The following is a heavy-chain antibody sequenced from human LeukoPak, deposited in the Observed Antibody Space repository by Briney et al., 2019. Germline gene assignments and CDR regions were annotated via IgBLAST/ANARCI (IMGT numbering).Heavy chain of an antibody. CDR1: GFTFSSYD. J-gene: IGHJ4*02. CDR3: AKDLGRYRNNYFDY. V-gene: IGHV3-23*01. CDR2: ISGSGGGT. Sequence: PGGSLRLSCAASGFTFSSYDIHWVRQAPEKGLEWVSTISGSGGGTYYADSVKGRFTISRDDSKNTLYLQMNSLRAEDTAVYYCAKDLGRYRNNYFDYWGQGTLVTVSS. D-gene: IGHD1-26*01.